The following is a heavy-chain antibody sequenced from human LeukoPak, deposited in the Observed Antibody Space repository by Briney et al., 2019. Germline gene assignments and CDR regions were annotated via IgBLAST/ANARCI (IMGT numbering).Heavy chain of an antibody. CDR3: ARGQEWMAAFDD. D-gene: IGHD3-3*01. Sequence: ASVKVSCNASGYTFSRYDINCVWEAPGQGLEWMGWVNPDSGHTAYAQKFRGRVTITRSTSMNTAYLDLTSLRSDDTAVYYCARGQEWMAAFDDWGQGTLVTVSS. CDR1: GYTFSRYD. V-gene: IGHV1-8*03. CDR2: VNPDSGHT. J-gene: IGHJ4*02.